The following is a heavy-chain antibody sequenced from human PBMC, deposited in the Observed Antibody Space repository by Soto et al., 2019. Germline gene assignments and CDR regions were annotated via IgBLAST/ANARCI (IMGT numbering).Heavy chain of an antibody. J-gene: IGHJ1*01. CDR1: GFSFSTYA. V-gene: IGHV3-23*01. CDR3: AKDQAAAGTISRYFQH. D-gene: IGHD6-13*01. CDR2: ISGSGGTT. Sequence: EVQLLESGGGLVQPEGSLRLSCAASGFSFSTYAMSWVRQAPGKGLEWVSGISGSGGTTYYADSVKGRFTISRGNSKNTLYLQVNSLRVEDTAVYYCAKDQAAAGTISRYFQHWGQGTLVTVSS.